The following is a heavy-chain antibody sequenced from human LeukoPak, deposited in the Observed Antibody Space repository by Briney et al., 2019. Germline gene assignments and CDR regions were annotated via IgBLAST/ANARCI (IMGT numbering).Heavy chain of an antibody. CDR1: GYNFATYW. CDR3: ARVKGLDVPRVMNHYSFGMDV. Sequence: GESLRISCQGSGYNFATYWIGWVRQIPGKGLEWMGIIYPADSDARYSPSFRGQVTISVDKSMNTAYLQLNSLKASDTAIYYCARVKGLDVPRVMNHYSFGMDVWGQGTTVTVSS. D-gene: IGHD5-18*01. CDR2: IYPADSDA. J-gene: IGHJ6*02. V-gene: IGHV5-51*01.